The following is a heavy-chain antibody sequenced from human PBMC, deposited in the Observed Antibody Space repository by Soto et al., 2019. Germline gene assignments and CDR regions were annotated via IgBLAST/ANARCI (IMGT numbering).Heavy chain of an antibody. CDR1: GYSFTSYW. J-gene: IGHJ4*02. V-gene: IGHV5-10-1*01. Sequence: PGESLKISCKGSGYSFTSYWITWVRQMPGKGLEWMGKIDPSDSSTNYSPSFQGHVTISTDKSINTVYLQWSSLRASDTAMYYCARCGYTYGLSHDYWGQGTLVTVHS. CDR2: IDPSDSST. D-gene: IGHD5-18*01. CDR3: ARCGYTYGLSHDY.